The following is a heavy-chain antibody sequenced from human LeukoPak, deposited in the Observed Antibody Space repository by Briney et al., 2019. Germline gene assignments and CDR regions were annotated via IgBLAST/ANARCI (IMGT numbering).Heavy chain of an antibody. CDR1: GFTFSSYE. Sequence: PGGSLSLSRAASGFTFSSYEMNWVPQAPGKGLEWVSYISSSGSTIYYADSVKGRFTISRDNAKISLYLQMNSLRAEDTAVYYCARAGVPAAIDYWGQGTLVTVSS. D-gene: IGHD2-2*01. J-gene: IGHJ4*02. CDR3: ARAGVPAAIDY. V-gene: IGHV3-48*03. CDR2: ISSSGSTI.